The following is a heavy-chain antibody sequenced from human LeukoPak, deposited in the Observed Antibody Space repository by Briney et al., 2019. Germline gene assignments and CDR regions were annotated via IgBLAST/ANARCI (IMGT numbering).Heavy chain of an antibody. CDR1: GFAFSDYY. Sequence: PGGSLRLSCAASGFAFSDYYMSWIRQAPGKGLEWVSYISTSGSTIYYADSVKGRFTISRDNAKNSLYLQMNSLRAEDTAVYYCASGYSKYYFDYWGQGTLVTVSS. CDR2: ISTSGSTI. CDR3: ASGYSKYYFDY. V-gene: IGHV3-11*01. J-gene: IGHJ4*02. D-gene: IGHD6-13*01.